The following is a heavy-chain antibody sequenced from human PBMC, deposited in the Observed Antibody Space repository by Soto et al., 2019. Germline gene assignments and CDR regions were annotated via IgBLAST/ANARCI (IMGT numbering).Heavy chain of an antibody. Sequence: QEQLVQYGAEVKKPGSSVKVSCKASGGIFSSYASSWVRQAPGQGLEWMGGIIPIFGTANYAQNFQGRVTITADESTNTGYMDMSSLKSEGTAIYYCARGGSGYVWFNEFWGQGTLVTVSS. J-gene: IGHJ4*02. CDR1: GGIFSSYA. D-gene: IGHD3-22*01. CDR3: ARGGSGYVWFNEF. V-gene: IGHV1-69*01. CDR2: IIPIFGTA.